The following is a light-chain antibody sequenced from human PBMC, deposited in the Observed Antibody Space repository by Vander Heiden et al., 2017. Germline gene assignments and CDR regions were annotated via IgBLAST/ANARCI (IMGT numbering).Light chain of an antibody. J-gene: IGLJ2*01. CDR2: DNI. CDR3: QSYDSSLGGHVF. Sequence: QSVLTQTPPVSGSPGKRVTISCTWSPSSTAPGFVVHWYQQLPGTAPKLLFYDNINRPSCVPDLFSGSKSCTSASLSITGLQAEDDADYYCQSYDSSLGGHVFFVGATKLTVL. CDR1: PSSTAPGFV. V-gene: IGLV1-40*01.